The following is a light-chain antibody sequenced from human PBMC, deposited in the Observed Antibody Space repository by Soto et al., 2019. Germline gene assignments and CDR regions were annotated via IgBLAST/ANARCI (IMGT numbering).Light chain of an antibody. CDR2: GAS. CDR3: QQYCSSPIT. J-gene: IGKJ5*01. V-gene: IGKV3-20*01. CDR1: QSVSSSY. Sequence: ELVLTQSPGTLSLSPSEIATLSCRASQSVSSSYLAWYQQKPGQAHKLLIYGASSRPTGIQDRFSGSGSGTDFTLTISRLEPEDFAVYYCQQYCSSPITFGEGTRLEIK.